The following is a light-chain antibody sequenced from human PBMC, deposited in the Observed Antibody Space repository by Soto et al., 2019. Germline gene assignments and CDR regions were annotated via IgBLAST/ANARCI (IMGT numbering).Light chain of an antibody. Sequence: QSVLTQPASVSGSPGQSITISCTGTSSDIGGYNYVSWYQHTPGKPPKLMIYEVRNRPSGVSNRFSGSKSGNTASLIISGLQAEDEADYYCSSYISSDILYVFGTGTKVKVL. V-gene: IGLV2-14*01. CDR3: SSYISSDILYV. CDR2: EVR. J-gene: IGLJ1*01. CDR1: SSDIGGYNY.